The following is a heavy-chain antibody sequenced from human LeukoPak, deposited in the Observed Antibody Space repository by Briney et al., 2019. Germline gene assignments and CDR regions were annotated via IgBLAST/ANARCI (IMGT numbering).Heavy chain of an antibody. D-gene: IGHD1/OR15-1a*01. Sequence: GESLKISWKGSGYSFTNYWVGWVRQMPGKGLEVMGIIYPGDSDTRYSPSFQGQVTISADKSINTAYLQWSSMKASDTAIYYCARRQANTAYFEYWGQGTLVTVSS. CDR2: IYPGDSDT. V-gene: IGHV5-51*01. CDR3: ARRQANTAYFEY. CDR1: GYSFTNYW. J-gene: IGHJ4*02.